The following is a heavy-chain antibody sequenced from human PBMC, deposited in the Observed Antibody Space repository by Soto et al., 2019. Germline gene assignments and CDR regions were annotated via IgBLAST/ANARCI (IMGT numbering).Heavy chain of an antibody. Sequence: GGSLRLSCAASGFTFSSYWMHWVRQAPGKGLVWVSRINSDGSSTSYADSVKGRFTISRDNAKNTLYLQMNSLRAEDTAVYYCARVPSYDYVWGSYAFDIWGQGTMVTVSS. CDR1: GFTFSSYW. J-gene: IGHJ3*02. CDR2: INSDGSST. CDR3: ARVPSYDYVWGSYAFDI. V-gene: IGHV3-74*01. D-gene: IGHD3-16*01.